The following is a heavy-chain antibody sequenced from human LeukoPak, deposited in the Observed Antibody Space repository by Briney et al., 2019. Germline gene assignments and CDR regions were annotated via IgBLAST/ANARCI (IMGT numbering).Heavy chain of an antibody. CDR1: GFPFSNYW. V-gene: IGHV3-74*01. D-gene: IGHD2-21*01. Sequence: PGGSLRLSCAASGFPFSNYWMHWVRQAPGKGLVWVLHITSDGINTGYADSVKGRFTISRDNAKNALYLRMSSLRAEDTAVYYCARDDPGIGIDYWGQGTLVTVSS. CDR2: ITSDGINT. J-gene: IGHJ4*02. CDR3: ARDDPGIGIDY.